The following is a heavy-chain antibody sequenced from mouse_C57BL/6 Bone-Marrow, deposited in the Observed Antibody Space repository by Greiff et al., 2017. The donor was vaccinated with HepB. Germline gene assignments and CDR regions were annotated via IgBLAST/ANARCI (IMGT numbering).Heavy chain of an antibody. V-gene: IGHV5-17*01. CDR1: GFTFSDYG. J-gene: IGHJ3*01. Sequence: DVMLVESGGGLVKPGGSLKLSCAASGFTFSDYGMHWVRQAPEKGLEWVAYISSGSSTIYYADTVKGRFTISRDNAKNTLFLQMTSLRSEDTAMYYCARWNGYYGAYWGQGTLVTVSA. CDR2: ISSGSSTI. CDR3: ARWNGYYGAY. D-gene: IGHD2-3*01.